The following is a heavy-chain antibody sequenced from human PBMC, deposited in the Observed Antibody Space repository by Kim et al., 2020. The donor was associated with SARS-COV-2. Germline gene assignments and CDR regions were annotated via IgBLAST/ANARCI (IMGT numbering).Heavy chain of an antibody. D-gene: IGHD6-6*01. V-gene: IGHV3-30-3*01. CDR3: ARDLIAARPWGGLGY. CDR1: GFTFSSYA. J-gene: IGHJ4*02. Sequence: GGSLRLSCAASGFTFSSYAMHWVRQAPGKGLEWVAVISYDGSNKYYADSVKGRFTISRDNSKNTLYLQMNSLRAEDTAVYYCARDLIAARPWGGLGYWGQGTLVTVSS. CDR2: ISYDGSNK.